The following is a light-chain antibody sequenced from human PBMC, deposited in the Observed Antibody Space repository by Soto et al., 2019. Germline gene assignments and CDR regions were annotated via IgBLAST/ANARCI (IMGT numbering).Light chain of an antibody. CDR3: GSYTRSSSFF. V-gene: IGLV2-14*01. CDR2: DVS. J-gene: IGLJ1*01. CDR1: SSDVGGYNY. Sequence: ALTQHASVSGSPGQSISISCTGTSSDVGGYNYVSWYQQHPGKAPKLMIYDVSNRPSGVSNRFSGSKSGNTASLTISGLQAEADADYYCGSYTRSSSFFFSTGT.